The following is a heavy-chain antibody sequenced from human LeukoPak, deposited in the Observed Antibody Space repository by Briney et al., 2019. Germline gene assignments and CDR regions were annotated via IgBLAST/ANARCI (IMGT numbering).Heavy chain of an antibody. J-gene: IGHJ4*02. CDR1: GFTFSSFE. D-gene: IGHD3-9*01. CDR3: AKSWDYDILTGYQNEYYFDY. V-gene: IGHV3-48*03. CDR2: ISSDGSTI. Sequence: GGSLRLSCAASGFTFSSFEMHWVRQAPGKGLEWVSYISSDGSTIYYADSVKGRFTISRDNAKNSLYLQMNSLRAEDTAVYYCAKSWDYDILTGYQNEYYFDYWGQGTLVTVSS.